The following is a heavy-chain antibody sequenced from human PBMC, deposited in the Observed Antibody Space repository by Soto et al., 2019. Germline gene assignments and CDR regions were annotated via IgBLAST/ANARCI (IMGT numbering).Heavy chain of an antibody. Sequence: QVQLVQSGAEVKKPGASVKVSCKASGYTFTSYAMHWVRQAPGQSLEWMGWINAGNGNTKYSQKFQGRVTITRDTSASTAYMELSSLRSEDTAVYYCSRGDYYDIHDYWGQGTLGTGSS. CDR1: GYTFTSYA. CDR3: SRGDYYDIHDY. V-gene: IGHV1-3*01. CDR2: INAGNGNT. D-gene: IGHD3-22*01. J-gene: IGHJ4*02.